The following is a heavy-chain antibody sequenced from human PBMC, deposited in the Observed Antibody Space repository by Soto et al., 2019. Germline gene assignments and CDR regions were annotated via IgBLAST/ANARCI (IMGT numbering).Heavy chain of an antibody. D-gene: IGHD3-9*01. CDR2: IYPGNSDT. Sequence: ELQLVQSGAEVKKPGESLKISCKGSGYNFANYWIGWVRQMPGTGLEWMGIIYPGNSDTRYSPSFQGQVTISADTSISTAYLEWSSLKASDTAIYYCARHVYYDVLKKNYWGQGTLVTVSS. V-gene: IGHV5-51*01. CDR3: ARHVYYDVLKKNY. J-gene: IGHJ4*02. CDR1: GYNFANYW.